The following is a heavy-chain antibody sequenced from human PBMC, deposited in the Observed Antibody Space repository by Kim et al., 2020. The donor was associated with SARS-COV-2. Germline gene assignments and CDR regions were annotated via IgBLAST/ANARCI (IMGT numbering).Heavy chain of an antibody. J-gene: IGHJ4*02. CDR2: IYYGGTT. D-gene: IGHD3-9*01. CDR3: ARGTGPYFDY. V-gene: IGHV4-59*01. Sequence: SETLSLTCTVSGGPIGSNYWNWIRQSPGKGLEWIGYIYYGGTTNYNPSLKSRVTISVDRYKNEFSLNMRSVTAADTASYYWARGTGPYFDYWGQGILAVVPS. CDR1: GGPIGSNY.